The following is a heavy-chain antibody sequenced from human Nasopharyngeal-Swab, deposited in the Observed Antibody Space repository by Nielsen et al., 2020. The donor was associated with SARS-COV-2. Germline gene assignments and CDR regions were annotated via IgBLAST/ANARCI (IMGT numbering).Heavy chain of an antibody. CDR1: GGSVSRGSHY. CDR2: IFYTGNT. J-gene: IGHJ4*02. V-gene: IGHV4-61*01. CDR3: ARDRGDLRKYHFDS. Sequence: SETLSLTCTVSGGSVSRGSHYWTWIRQPPGKELEWIGYIFYTGNTSYNPSLESRVTMSIDTSKNQFSLKLSSVTAADTAVYYCARDRGDLRKYHFDSWGQGTQIAVSS. D-gene: IGHD2-2*01.